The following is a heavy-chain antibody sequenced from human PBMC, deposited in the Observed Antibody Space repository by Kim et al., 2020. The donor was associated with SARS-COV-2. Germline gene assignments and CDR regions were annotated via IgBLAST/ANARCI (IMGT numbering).Heavy chain of an antibody. CDR1: GFTFSSYG. CDR3: ARDLGGEGLELLRNKYMDV. CDR2: ISHDGSNQ. V-gene: IGHV3-30*03. J-gene: IGHJ6*02. D-gene: IGHD1-7*01. Sequence: GGSLRLSCAASGFTFSSYGIHWVRQAPGKGLEWVAVISHDGSNQYYADSVKGRFTISRDNSKNTLYLQMNSLRAEDTAVYYCARDLGGEGLELLRNKYMDVWGQGTTVTVSS.